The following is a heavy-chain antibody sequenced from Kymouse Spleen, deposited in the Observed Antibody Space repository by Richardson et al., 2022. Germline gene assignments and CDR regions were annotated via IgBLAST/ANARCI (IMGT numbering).Heavy chain of an antibody. CDR3: AKEAVAGPHYYGMDV. CDR2: ISWNSGSI. Sequence: EVQLVESGGGLVQPGRSLRLSCAASGFTFDDYAMHWVRQAPGKGLEWVSGISWNSGSIGYADSVKGRFTISRDNAKNSLYLQMNSLRAEDTALYYCAKEAVAGPHYYGMDVWGQGTTVTVSS. J-gene: IGHJ6*02. D-gene: IGHD6-19*01. V-gene: IGHV3-9*01. CDR1: GFTFDDYA.